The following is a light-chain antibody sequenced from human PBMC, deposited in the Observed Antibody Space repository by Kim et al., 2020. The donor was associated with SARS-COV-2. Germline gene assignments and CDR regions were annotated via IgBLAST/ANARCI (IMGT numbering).Light chain of an antibody. V-gene: IGKV3-20*01. CDR3: QQYGSSPQT. CDR1: QSVSSSY. Sequence: LSPEERAVLSCRASQSVSSSYLAWYQQKPGQAPRLLIYGASSRATGIPDRFSGSGSGTDFTLTISRLEPEDVAVYYCQQYGSSPQTFGQGTKLEI. J-gene: IGKJ2*01. CDR2: GAS.